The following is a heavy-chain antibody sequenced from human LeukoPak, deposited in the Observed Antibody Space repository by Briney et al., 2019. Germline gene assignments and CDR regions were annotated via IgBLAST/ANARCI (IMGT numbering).Heavy chain of an antibody. CDR3: SRGQCGSGSAEH. Sequence: SETLSLTCAVYGGSFSCYYWSWIRQPPGKGLEWIGEINHSGSTNYNPSLKSRVTVSVDTSKSQFSLKLSSVTAADTAVYYCSRGQCGSGSAEHWGKGTLVTVSS. V-gene: IGHV4-34*01. CDR2: INHSGST. J-gene: IGHJ1*01. D-gene: IGHD3-10*01. CDR1: GGSFSCYY.